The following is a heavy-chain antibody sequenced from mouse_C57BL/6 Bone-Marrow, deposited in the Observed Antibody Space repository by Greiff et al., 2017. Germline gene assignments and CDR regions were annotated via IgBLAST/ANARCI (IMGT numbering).Heavy chain of an antibody. J-gene: IGHJ2*01. D-gene: IGHD1-1*01. CDR1: GYTFTSYW. CDR3: ARGELTDY. CDR2: IDPSDSYT. Sequence: QVQLQQPGAELVMPGASVKLSCKASGYTFTSYWMHWVKQRPGQGLEWIGEIDPSDSYTNYNQKFKGKSTLTVDKSSSRACMQLSSLTSEDSAVYYCARGELTDYWGQGTTLTVSS. V-gene: IGHV1-69*01.